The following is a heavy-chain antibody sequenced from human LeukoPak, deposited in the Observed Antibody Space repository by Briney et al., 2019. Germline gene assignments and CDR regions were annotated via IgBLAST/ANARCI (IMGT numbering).Heavy chain of an antibody. D-gene: IGHD3-10*01. Sequence: GASVKVSFKASGGTFSSYAISWVRQAPGQGLEWMGRIIPIFGTANYAQKFQGRVTITTDESTSTAYMELSSLRSEDTAVYYCAREHGSGVIGAFDIWGQGTMVTVSS. CDR3: AREHGSGVIGAFDI. CDR1: GGTFSSYA. J-gene: IGHJ3*02. CDR2: IIPIFGTA. V-gene: IGHV1-69*05.